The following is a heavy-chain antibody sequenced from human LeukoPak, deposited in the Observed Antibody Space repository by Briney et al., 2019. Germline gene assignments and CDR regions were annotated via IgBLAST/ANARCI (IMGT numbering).Heavy chain of an antibody. V-gene: IGHV4-39*07. CDR3: AKDVNYHEDNRPYFDS. D-gene: IGHD2/OR15-2a*01. CDR1: DDSISIVSYY. CDR2: IYYYSGST. J-gene: IGHJ4*02. Sequence: ASETLSLTCNVSDDSISIVSYYWAWIRQTPGKGLEWIGSIYYYSGSTYYNPSLKSRATISVDTSKRQFSLRLTSVTAADTAVYFCAKDVNYHEDNRPYFDSWGQGTLVTVSS.